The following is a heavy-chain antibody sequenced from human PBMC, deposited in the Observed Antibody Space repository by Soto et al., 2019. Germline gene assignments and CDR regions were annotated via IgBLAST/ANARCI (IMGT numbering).Heavy chain of an antibody. CDR2: INHSGST. D-gene: IGHD3-3*01. Sequence: PSETLSLTCAVYGGSFSGYYWSWIRQPPGKGLEWIGEINHSGSTNYNPSLKSRVTISVDTSKNQFSLKLSSVTAADTAVYYCARGPRITIFGEVYYYYYGMDVWGQGTTVTVSS. CDR1: GGSFSGYY. J-gene: IGHJ6*02. V-gene: IGHV4-34*01. CDR3: ARGPRITIFGEVYYYYYGMDV.